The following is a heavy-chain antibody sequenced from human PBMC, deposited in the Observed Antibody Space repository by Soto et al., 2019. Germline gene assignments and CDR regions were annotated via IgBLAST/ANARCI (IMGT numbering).Heavy chain of an antibody. Sequence: QVHLQESGPGLVKPSETLSLTCTVSGGSISSYYWSWIRQPPGKGLEWVAYIYYSGSTTYNPSLKSRVTMSVDTSKNQFSPNLRTVTAADTAVYYCARERYEGRIDYWGQGTLVTVSS. CDR2: IYYSGST. J-gene: IGHJ4*02. CDR1: GGSISSYY. D-gene: IGHD2-2*01. V-gene: IGHV4-59*01. CDR3: ARERYEGRIDY.